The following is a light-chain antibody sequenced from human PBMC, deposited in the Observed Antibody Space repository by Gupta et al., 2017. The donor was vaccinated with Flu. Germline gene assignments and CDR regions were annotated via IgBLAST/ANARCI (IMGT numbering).Light chain of an antibody. J-gene: IGLJ3*02. V-gene: IGLV2-11*01. CDR1: NSDVGGYNY. CDR3: CSYAGTYSLV. Sequence: QSALTQPRSVSGSPGQSVTISCTGTNSDVGGYNYVSWYQQNPGKAPKLMIYDVTKRPSGVPDRFSGSKSGNTASLTISGLQAEDEADYYCCSYAGTYSLVFGGGTKLTVL. CDR2: DVT.